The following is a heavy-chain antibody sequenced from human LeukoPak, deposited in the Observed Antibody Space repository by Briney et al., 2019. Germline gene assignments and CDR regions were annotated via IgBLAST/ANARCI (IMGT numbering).Heavy chain of an antibody. V-gene: IGHV4-59*11. D-gene: IGHD3-16*01. Sequence: SVPLSLPCTVSGDSLCVHYWMWLREPRGGGLEWIGQIHYSGKADYNPSLRSRITISVDTSKNQMSLKVTSVTAADTAVYYCARFGVDYDMDVWGQGTTVTVS. J-gene: IGHJ6*02. CDR2: IHYSGKA. CDR3: ARFGVDYDMDV. CDR1: GDSLCVHY.